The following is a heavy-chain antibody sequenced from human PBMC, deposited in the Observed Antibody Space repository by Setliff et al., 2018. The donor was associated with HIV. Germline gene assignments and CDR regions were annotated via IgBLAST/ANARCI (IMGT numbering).Heavy chain of an antibody. Sequence: GASVKVSCKASGYTFTSDYIHWVRQAPGQGLEWMGIINPSGGSTNYAQKFQGRVTMTSDTSTSTVYMELSSLRSEDTAVYYCARGNGWFDFWGQGTLVTVSS. CDR3: ARGNGWFDF. D-gene: IGHD4-4*01. J-gene: IGHJ5*01. CDR1: GYTFTSDY. V-gene: IGHV1-46*01. CDR2: INPSGGST.